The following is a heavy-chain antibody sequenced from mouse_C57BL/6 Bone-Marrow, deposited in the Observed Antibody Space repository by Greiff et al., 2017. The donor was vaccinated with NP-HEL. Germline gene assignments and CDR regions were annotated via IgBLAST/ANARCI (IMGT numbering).Heavy chain of an antibody. CDR1: GYTFTSYW. V-gene: IGHV1-55*01. Sequence: QVQLQQPGAELVKPGASVKMSCKASGYTFTSYWITWVKQRPGQGLEWIGDIYPGSGSTIYNEKFKSKATLTVDTSSSTAYMQLSSLTSEDSAVYYCARGNYYRGSMDYWGQGTSVTVSS. J-gene: IGHJ4*01. D-gene: IGHD2-14*01. CDR3: ARGNYYRGSMDY. CDR2: IYPGSGST.